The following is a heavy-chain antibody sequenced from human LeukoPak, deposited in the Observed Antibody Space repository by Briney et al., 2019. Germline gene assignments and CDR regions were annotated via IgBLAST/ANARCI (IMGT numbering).Heavy chain of an antibody. CDR2: IYYSGST. CDR1: GGSISSYY. Sequence: ESGPGLVKPSETLSLTCTVSGGSISSYYWSWIRQPPGKGLEWIGYIYYSGSTNYNPSLKSRVTISVDTSKNQFSLKLSSVTAADTAVYYCAREGRGDPKDGQFDYWGQGTLVTVSS. V-gene: IGHV4-59*12. CDR3: AREGRGDPKDGQFDY. D-gene: IGHD4-17*01. J-gene: IGHJ4*02.